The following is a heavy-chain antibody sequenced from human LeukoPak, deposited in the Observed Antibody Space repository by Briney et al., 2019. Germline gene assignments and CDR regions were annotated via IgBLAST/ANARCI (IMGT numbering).Heavy chain of an antibody. CDR2: INYSGNT. CDR3: ARRARATAGGDYFDY. V-gene: IGHV4-59*08. D-gene: IGHD6-13*01. CDR1: GGSISSYY. J-gene: IGHJ4*02. Sequence: SETLSLTCTVSGGSISSYYWSWIRQPPGKGLEWIGYINYSGNTNYNPSLKSRVTISLDTSRSQFSLKLSSVTAADTAVYYCARRARATAGGDYFDYWGQGTLVTVSS.